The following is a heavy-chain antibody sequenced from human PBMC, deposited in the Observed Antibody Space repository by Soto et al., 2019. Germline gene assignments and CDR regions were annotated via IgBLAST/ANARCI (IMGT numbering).Heavy chain of an antibody. Sequence: ASVKVSCKTSGHSFTSYDINWVRQATGQGLEWMGWANPNSGNTVYAQKFQGRVTMTRNTSISTAYMELSSLRSEDTAVYYCARASFLAASGFDYWGQGSLVTVSS. CDR2: ANPNSGNT. J-gene: IGHJ4*02. D-gene: IGHD6-25*01. CDR3: ARASFLAASGFDY. CDR1: GHSFTSYD. V-gene: IGHV1-8*01.